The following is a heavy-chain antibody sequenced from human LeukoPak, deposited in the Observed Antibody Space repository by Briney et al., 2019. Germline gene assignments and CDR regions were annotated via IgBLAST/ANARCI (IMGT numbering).Heavy chain of an antibody. D-gene: IGHD4-11*01. J-gene: IGHJ4*02. Sequence: TSQTLSLTCTVSGGSISSGSYYWSWIRQPAGKGLEWIGRIYTSGSTNYNPSLKSRVTISVDTSKNQFSLKLSSVTAADTAVYCCARATVTLIGYWGQGTLVTVSS. CDR2: IYTSGST. V-gene: IGHV4-61*02. CDR3: ARATVTLIGY. CDR1: GGSISSGSYY.